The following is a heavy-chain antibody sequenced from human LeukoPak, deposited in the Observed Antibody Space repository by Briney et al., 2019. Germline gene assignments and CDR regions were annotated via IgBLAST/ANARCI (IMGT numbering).Heavy chain of an antibody. J-gene: IGHJ5*02. CDR1: GGSISGYY. CDR3: ARESGSMRWFDP. V-gene: IGHV4-4*07. CDR2: MSTSGNS. Sequence: SETLSLTCTVSGGSISGYYWSWIRQPAGKGLEWIGRMSTSGNSNYIPSLVSRVAMSVDTSKNQFSLNLSSVTAADTAVYYCARESGSMRWFDPWGQGTLVTVSS. D-gene: IGHD6-25*01.